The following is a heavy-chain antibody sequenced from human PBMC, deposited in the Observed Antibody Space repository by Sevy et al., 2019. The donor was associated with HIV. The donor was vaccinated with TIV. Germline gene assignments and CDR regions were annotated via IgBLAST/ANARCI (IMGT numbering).Heavy chain of an antibody. J-gene: IGHJ1*01. CDR1: EFTFSSYA. Sequence: GGSLRLSCAASEFTFSSYAMSWVRQAPGKGLEWVSAISGSGGSTYYADSVKGRFTISRDNSKNTLYLQMNSLRAEDTAVYYCARWGAAAAGNYFQHWGQGTLVTVSS. V-gene: IGHV3-23*01. CDR3: ARWGAAAAGNYFQH. CDR2: ISGSGGST. D-gene: IGHD6-13*01.